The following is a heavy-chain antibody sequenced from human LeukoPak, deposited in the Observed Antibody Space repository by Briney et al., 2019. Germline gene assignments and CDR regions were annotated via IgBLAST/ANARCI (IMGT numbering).Heavy chain of an antibody. D-gene: IGHD1-14*01. CDR2: INHSGST. V-gene: IGHV4-34*01. Sequence: PSETLSLTCAVCGGSFSGYYWSWIRQPPGKGLEWIGEINHSGSTNYNPSLKSRVTISVDTSKNQFSLKLSSVTAADTAVYYCARVRYNRNGGYFDYWGQGTLVTVSS. CDR1: GGSFSGYY. J-gene: IGHJ4*02. CDR3: ARVRYNRNGGYFDY.